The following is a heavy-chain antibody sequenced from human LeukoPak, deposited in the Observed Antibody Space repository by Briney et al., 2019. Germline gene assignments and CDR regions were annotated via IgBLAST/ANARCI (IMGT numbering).Heavy chain of an antibody. J-gene: IGHJ6*03. CDR2: ISSSSSTI. D-gene: IGHD6-13*01. CDR3: AREQQLGCYYYYYMDV. Sequence: PGGSLRLSRAASGFTSSSYSMNSVRHAPGKGLEWGSYISSSSSTIYYADSVKGRFTISRDNAKNSLYLQMNSLRAEDTAVYYCAREQQLGCYYYYYMDVWGKGTTVTVSS. V-gene: IGHV3-48*01. CDR1: GFTSSSYS.